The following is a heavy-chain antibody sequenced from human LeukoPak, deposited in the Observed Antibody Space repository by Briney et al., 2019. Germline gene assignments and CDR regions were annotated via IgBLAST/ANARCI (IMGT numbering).Heavy chain of an antibody. J-gene: IGHJ4*02. D-gene: IGHD6-13*01. CDR3: ATDKSYFQQLVHLFYY. CDR2: FDPEDGET. Sequence: GASVKVSCKVSGYTLTELSMHWVRQAPGKGLEWMGGFDPEDGETIYAKKFQGRVTMTEDTSTDTAYMELSSLRSEDTAVYYCATDKSYFQQLVHLFYYWGQGTLVTVSS. CDR1: GYTLTELS. V-gene: IGHV1-24*01.